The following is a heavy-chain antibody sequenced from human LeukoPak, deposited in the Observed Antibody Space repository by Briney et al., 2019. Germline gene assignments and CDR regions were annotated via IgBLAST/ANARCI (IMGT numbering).Heavy chain of an antibody. CDR3: ARGPEEIDAFDI. D-gene: IGHD5-24*01. CDR1: GGSINSGVYS. V-gene: IGHV4-30-2*01. CDR2: IYHSGST. J-gene: IGHJ3*02. Sequence: SQTLSLTCAGSGGSINSGVYSWSWIRQPPGKGLEWIGYIYHSGSTYYNPSLKSRVTISLDRSKNQFSLNLTSVTAADTAVYYCARGPEEIDAFDIWGQGTLVTVS.